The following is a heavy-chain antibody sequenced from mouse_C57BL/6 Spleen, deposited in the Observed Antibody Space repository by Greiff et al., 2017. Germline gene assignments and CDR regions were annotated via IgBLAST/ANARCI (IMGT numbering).Heavy chain of an antibody. Sequence: QVQLQQPGAELVKPGASVKLSCKASGYTFTSYWMHWVKQRPGQGLEWIGMIHPNSGSTNYNEKFKSKATLTVDKSSSTAYMQLSRLTSEDSAVYDCARGGDRGLWYAMDYWGQGTSVTVSS. J-gene: IGHJ4*01. CDR2: IHPNSGST. CDR3: ARGGDRGLWYAMDY. CDR1: GYTFTSYW. D-gene: IGHD2-14*01. V-gene: IGHV1-64*01.